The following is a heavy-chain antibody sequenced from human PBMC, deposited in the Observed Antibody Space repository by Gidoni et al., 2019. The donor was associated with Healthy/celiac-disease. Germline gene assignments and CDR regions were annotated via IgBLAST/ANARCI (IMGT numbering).Heavy chain of an antibody. D-gene: IGHD6-25*01. CDR3: AKEGSSIAAIDY. J-gene: IGHJ4*02. CDR2: ISWDGGST. V-gene: IGHV3-43*01. Sequence: ELQLVASGGVVVQPGGSLRLSCAPSRFTFDDYTMPWVRQAPGKGLEWVSLISWDGGSTYYAESVKGRFTISRENSKNSLYLQMNSLRTEDTALYYCAKEGSSIAAIDYWGQGTLVTVSS. CDR1: RFTFDDYT.